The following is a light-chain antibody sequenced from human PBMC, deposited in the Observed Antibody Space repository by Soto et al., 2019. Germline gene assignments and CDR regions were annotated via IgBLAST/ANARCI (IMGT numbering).Light chain of an antibody. CDR1: QSVSSSY. V-gene: IGKV3D-20*02. J-gene: IGKJ5*01. Sequence: EIVLTQSPATLSLSPGERATLSCRASQSVSSSYLAWYQQKPGQAPRLPIYGASSRATGIPARFSGSGSGTDFTLTISSLEPEDFAVYYCQQRSNWPTSTFGQGTRLEI. CDR3: QQRSNWPTST. CDR2: GAS.